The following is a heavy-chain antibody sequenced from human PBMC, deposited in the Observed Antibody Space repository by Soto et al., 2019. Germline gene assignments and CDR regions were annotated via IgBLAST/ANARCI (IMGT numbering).Heavy chain of an antibody. D-gene: IGHD1-26*01. CDR2: ISTSGSST. Sequence: QVQLVESGGGLVKPGGSLRLSCAASGFSFSDYYMSWIRQAPGKGLEWVSLISTSGSSTDYADSVKGRFTISRDNAKNSLSLQMKSLRAEDTAVYYCANLAKNYYHYMDVWGKGTTVTVSS. CDR3: ANLAKNYYHYMDV. CDR1: GFSFSDYY. J-gene: IGHJ6*03. V-gene: IGHV3-11*01.